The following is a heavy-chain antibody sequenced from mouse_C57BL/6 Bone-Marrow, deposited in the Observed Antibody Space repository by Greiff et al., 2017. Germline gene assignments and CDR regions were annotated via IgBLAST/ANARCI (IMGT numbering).Heavy chain of an antibody. CDR1: GFTFSSYA. V-gene: IGHV5-4*01. J-gene: IGHJ3*01. Sequence: EVQLVESGGGLVKPGGSLKLSCAASGFTFSSYAMSWVRQTPEKRLEWVATISDGGSYTYYPDNVKGRFTITRDNAKTNLYLQLSHLKSEDTAMSYCAREGLLREGFAYWGQGTLVTVSA. CDR2: ISDGGSYT. CDR3: AREGLLREGFAY. D-gene: IGHD1-1*01.